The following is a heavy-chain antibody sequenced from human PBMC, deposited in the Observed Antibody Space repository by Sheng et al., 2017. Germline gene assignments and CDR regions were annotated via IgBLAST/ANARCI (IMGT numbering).Heavy chain of an antibody. D-gene: IGHD3-3*01. J-gene: IGHJ3*02. Sequence: QVQLVQSGAEVKKPGASVKVSCKASGYTFTNYGISWVRQAPGQGLEWMGWISAYNGITNYAQRLQGRVTMTTDTSTSTAYMDLRSLRSDDTAVYYCARDRLPYDFDVFXIWGQGTLVTVSS. CDR3: ARDRLPYDFDVFXI. V-gene: IGHV1-18*01. CDR1: GYTFTNYG. CDR2: ISAYNGIT.